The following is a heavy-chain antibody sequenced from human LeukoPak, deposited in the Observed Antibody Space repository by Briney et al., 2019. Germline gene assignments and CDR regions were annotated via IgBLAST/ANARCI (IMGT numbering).Heavy chain of an antibody. Sequence: GASVKVSCKASGYTFTSYDINWVRQATGQGLEWMGWMNPNSGNTGYAQKFQGRVTMTRNTSISTAYMELSRLRSDDTAVYYCARAPVAGQTPYFDYWGQGTLVTVSS. D-gene: IGHD6-19*01. CDR3: ARAPVAGQTPYFDY. CDR2: MNPNSGNT. J-gene: IGHJ4*02. CDR1: GYTFTSYD. V-gene: IGHV1-8*01.